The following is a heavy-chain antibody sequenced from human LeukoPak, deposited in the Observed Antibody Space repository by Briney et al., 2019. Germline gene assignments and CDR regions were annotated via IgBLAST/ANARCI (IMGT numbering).Heavy chain of an antibody. CDR1: GFTFSSYS. CDR2: ISSSSNYI. D-gene: IGHD3-22*01. CDR3: ARDGYYDSSGGDY. Sequence: GGSLRLSCAASGFTFSSYSMKWVRQAPGKGLEWVSSISSSSNYIYYADSVKGRFTISRDNAKNSLYLQMNSLRAEDTALYYCARDGYYDSSGGDYWGQGTLVTVSS. J-gene: IGHJ4*02. V-gene: IGHV3-21*04.